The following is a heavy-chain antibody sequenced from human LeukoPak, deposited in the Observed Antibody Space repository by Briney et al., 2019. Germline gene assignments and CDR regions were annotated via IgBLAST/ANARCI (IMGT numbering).Heavy chain of an antibody. CDR1: GGSISSGGYY. CDR3: ATQRVYYYDSSGYPYWYFDL. D-gene: IGHD3-22*01. CDR2: IYYSGST. Sequence: SETLSLTCTVSGGSISSGGYYWSWIRQHPGKGLEWIGYIYYSGSTYYNPSLKSRVTISVDTSKNQFYLMLSSVTAADTAVYYCATQRVYYYDSSGYPYWYFDLWGRGTLVTVSS. V-gene: IGHV4-31*03. J-gene: IGHJ2*01.